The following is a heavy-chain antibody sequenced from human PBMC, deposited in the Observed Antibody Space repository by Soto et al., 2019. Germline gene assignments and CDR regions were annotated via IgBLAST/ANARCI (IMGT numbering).Heavy chain of an antibody. Sequence: PGGSLRLSCAASGFTFSSYAMHWVRQAPGKGLEWVAVISYDGSNKYYADSVKGRFTISRDNSKNTLYLQMNSLRAEDTAVYYCARDRRFLRYHGMDVWGHRTTVTVSS. CDR3: ARDRRFLRYHGMDV. V-gene: IGHV3-30-3*01. D-gene: IGHD2-2*01. J-gene: IGHJ6*02. CDR2: ISYDGSNK. CDR1: GFTFSSYA.